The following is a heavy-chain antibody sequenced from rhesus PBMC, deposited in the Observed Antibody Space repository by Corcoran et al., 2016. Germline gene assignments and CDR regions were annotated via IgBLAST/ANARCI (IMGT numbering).Heavy chain of an antibody. J-gene: IGHJ4*01. CDR1: GGSISDSYR. Sequence: QVQLQESGPGVVKPSETLSLTCAVSGGSISDSYRWSWIRQPPGKGLEWIGYIYGSSTSTNYNPSLKSRVTISKDTSKNQFSLKLSSVTAADTAVYYCAREWGCSGGVCYLQYFDYWGQGVLVTVSS. CDR2: IYGSSTST. V-gene: IGHV4S10*01. CDR3: AREWGCSGGVCYLQYFDY. D-gene: IGHD2-39*02.